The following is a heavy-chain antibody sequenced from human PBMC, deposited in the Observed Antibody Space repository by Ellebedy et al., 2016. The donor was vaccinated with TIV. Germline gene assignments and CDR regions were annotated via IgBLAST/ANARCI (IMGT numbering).Heavy chain of an antibody. V-gene: IGHV4-59*10. CDR1: GESFSDYY. Sequence: MPSETLSLTCAVYGESFSDYYWNWIRQSPGNGLEWIGRIYTSGSTNYNPSLKSRVTMSVDTSKNQFSLKLSSVTAADTAVYYCARLYSYGYGYYYYGMDVWGQGTTVTVSS. CDR3: ARLYSYGYGYYYYGMDV. J-gene: IGHJ6*02. CDR2: IYTSGST. D-gene: IGHD5-18*01.